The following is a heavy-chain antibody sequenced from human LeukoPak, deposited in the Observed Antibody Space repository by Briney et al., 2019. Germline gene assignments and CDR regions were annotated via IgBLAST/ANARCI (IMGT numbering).Heavy chain of an antibody. D-gene: IGHD7-27*01. J-gene: IGHJ4*02. V-gene: IGHV1-69*05. CDR2: IIPIFGTA. Sequence: SVKVSCKASGGTFSSYAISWVRQAPGQGLEWMGGIIPIFGTANYAQKLQGRVTMTTDTSTSTAYMELRSLRSDDTAVYYCARDPGEPNFDYWGQGTLVTVSS. CDR3: ARDPGEPNFDY. CDR1: GGTFSSYA.